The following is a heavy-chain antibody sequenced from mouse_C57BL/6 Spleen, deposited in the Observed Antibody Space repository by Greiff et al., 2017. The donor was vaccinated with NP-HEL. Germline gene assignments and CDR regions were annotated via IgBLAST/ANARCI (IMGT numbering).Heavy chain of an antibody. CDR3: ARDPVQTAQATPFDD. D-gene: IGHD3-2*02. J-gene: IGHJ2*01. CDR2: IYPGDGDT. CDR1: GYAFSSSW. V-gene: IGHV1-82*01. Sequence: VQLQQSGPELVKPGASVKISCKASGYAFSSSWMNWVKQRPGKGLEWIGRIYPGDGDTNYNGKFKGKATLTADKSSSTAYMQLSSLPSEDSAVYCCARDPVQTAQATPFDDWGQGTTLTVSS.